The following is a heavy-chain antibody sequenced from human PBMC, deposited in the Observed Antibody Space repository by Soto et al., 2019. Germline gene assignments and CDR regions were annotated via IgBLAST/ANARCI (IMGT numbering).Heavy chain of an antibody. V-gene: IGHV3-30*18. J-gene: IGHJ4*02. CDR1: GFTFSSYG. Sequence: QVQLVESGGGVVQPGRSLRLSCAASGFTFSSYGMHWVRQAPGKGLEWVAVISYDGSNKYYADSVKGRFTISRDNSKNTLYLQMNSLRAEDTAVYYCAKDGGSYSQYYFDYWGQGTLVTVSS. D-gene: IGHD1-26*01. CDR2: ISYDGSNK. CDR3: AKDGGSYSQYYFDY.